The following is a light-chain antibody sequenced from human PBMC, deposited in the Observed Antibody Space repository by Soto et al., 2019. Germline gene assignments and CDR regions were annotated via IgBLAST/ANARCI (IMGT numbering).Light chain of an antibody. CDR2: DAS. CDR3: QQYDRFSLT. V-gene: IGKV1-5*01. Sequence: DIQMTQSPSTLSASVGDRVAITCRASQSINSWLAWYQQKPGKAPKLLIYDASSLASGVPSRFSGSESGTEFTLTISSLQPDDFATYYCQQYDRFSLTFGQGTKVDIK. CDR1: QSINSW. J-gene: IGKJ1*01.